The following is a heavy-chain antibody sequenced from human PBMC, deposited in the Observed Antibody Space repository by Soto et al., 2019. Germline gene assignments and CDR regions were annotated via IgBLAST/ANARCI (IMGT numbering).Heavy chain of an antibody. CDR2: IYYSGST. CDR3: ARQNYAHPYYYYYMDV. D-gene: IGHD1-7*01. CDR1: GGSISSSSYY. Sequence: QLQLQESGPGLVKPSETLSLTCTVSGGSISSSSYYWGWIRQPPGKGLEWIGSIYYSGSTYYNPSLKSRVTISVDTSKNQFSLKLSSVTAADTAVYYCARQNYAHPYYYYYMDVWGKGTTVTVSS. J-gene: IGHJ6*03. V-gene: IGHV4-39*01.